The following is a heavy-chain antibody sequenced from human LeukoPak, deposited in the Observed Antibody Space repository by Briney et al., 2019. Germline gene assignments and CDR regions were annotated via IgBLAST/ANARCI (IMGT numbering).Heavy chain of an antibody. V-gene: IGHV3-23*01. CDR2: ISGSGGST. D-gene: IGHD2-2*02. J-gene: IGHJ4*02. CDR3: AKVGYCSSANCYNYFDY. CDR1: GSTFSTYA. Sequence: GGSLRLSCAASGSTFSTYAMTWVRQAPGKGLEWVSIISGSGGSTYYADSVKGRFTISRDKSKSTLYLQMNSLRAEDTAVYYRAKVGYCSSANCYNYFDYWGQGTLVTVSS.